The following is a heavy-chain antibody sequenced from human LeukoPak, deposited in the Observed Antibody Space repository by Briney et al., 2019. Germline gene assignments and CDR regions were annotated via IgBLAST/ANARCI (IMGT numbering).Heavy chain of an antibody. D-gene: IGHD7-27*01. V-gene: IGHV4-61*02. CDR2: IYTSGNT. J-gene: IGHJ3*02. Sequence: PSETLSHTCTVSGDSISSGNYYWTWIRQPAGKGLEWIGRIYTSGNTNYNPSLKSQVTISMDTSKNQFSLNLNSVTAADTAVYYCARDRAGDSFDIWGQGTMVTVSS. CDR3: ARDRAGDSFDI. CDR1: GDSISSGNYY.